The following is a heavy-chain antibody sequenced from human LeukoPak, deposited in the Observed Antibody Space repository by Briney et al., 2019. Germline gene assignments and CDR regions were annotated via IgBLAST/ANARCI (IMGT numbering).Heavy chain of an antibody. J-gene: IGHJ3*02. CDR1: GFTFSSYG. D-gene: IGHD6-13*01. Sequence: PGGPLRLSCAASGFTFSSYGMHWVRQAPGKGLEWVAFIRYDGSNKYYADSVKGRFTISRDNSKNTLYLQMNSLRAEDTAVYYCAKDHLTHYSCSWSDSFDIWGQGTMVTVSS. V-gene: IGHV3-30*02. CDR3: AKDHLTHYSCSWSDSFDI. CDR2: IRYDGSNK.